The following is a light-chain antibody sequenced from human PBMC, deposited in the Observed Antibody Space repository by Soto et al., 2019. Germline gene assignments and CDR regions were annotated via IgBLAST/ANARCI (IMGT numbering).Light chain of an antibody. Sequence: SYELTQPLSVSVALGQTARIPCGGNNIGSKNVHWYQQKPAQAPVLVIYRDSNRPSGIPERFSGSNSGNTATLTISRAQAGDEADYYCQVWDSSTGVFGGGTKLTVL. CDR1: NIGSKN. J-gene: IGLJ2*01. V-gene: IGLV3-9*01. CDR2: RDS. CDR3: QVWDSSTGV.